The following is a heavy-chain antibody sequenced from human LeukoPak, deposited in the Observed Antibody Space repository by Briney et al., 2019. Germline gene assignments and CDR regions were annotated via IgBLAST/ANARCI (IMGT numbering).Heavy chain of an antibody. CDR1: GFPFSDYS. V-gene: IGHV3-21*01. D-gene: IGHD3-10*01. Sequence: PGGSLRLSCAASGFPFSDYSMNWVRQAPGKGLEWVSSISGRSDYIYSADSVKGLFTISRDNAKNSLYLQMTSLRADDTAVYFCVRDLVRGVHPVFYSDLWGRGTLVTVSS. CDR3: VRDLVRGVHPVFYSDL. CDR2: ISGRSDYI. J-gene: IGHJ2*01.